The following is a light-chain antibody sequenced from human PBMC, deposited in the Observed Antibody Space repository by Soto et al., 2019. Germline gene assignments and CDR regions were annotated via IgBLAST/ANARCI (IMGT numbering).Light chain of an antibody. Sequence: DIQMTQSPSSLSASVGDRVTITCRASQSISSELGWYQQKPGKAPKRLIYAASSLQSGVPSRFSGSGSGTEFTLTISSLQPEDFATYYCLQHNSYPITFGQGTRLEIK. J-gene: IGKJ5*01. CDR1: QSISSE. V-gene: IGKV1-17*01. CDR2: AAS. CDR3: LQHNSYPIT.